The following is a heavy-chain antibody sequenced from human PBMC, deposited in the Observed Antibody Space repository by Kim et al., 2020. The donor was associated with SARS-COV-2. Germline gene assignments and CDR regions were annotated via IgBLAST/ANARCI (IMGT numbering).Heavy chain of an antibody. CDR2: IWFDGSTK. CDR1: GFTFSSYG. CDR3: ASGAYSGNVFTFGF. Sequence: GGSLRLSCAASGFTFSSYGMHWVRQAPGKGLEWVAVIWFDGSTKDYADSVKVRFTISRDNSKNTLYLQMNSLRVEDTAVYYCASGAYSGNVFTFGFWGQG. V-gene: IGHV3-33*03. J-gene: IGHJ4*02. D-gene: IGHD5-12*01.